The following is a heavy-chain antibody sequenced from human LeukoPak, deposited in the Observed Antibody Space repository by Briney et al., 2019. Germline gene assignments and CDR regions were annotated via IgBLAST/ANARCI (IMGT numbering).Heavy chain of an antibody. V-gene: IGHV4-59*01. J-gene: IGHJ6*02. CDR2: IYNSGNT. CDR3: ARGNDHDSSGSSTSDDFPYYYGMDV. D-gene: IGHD3-22*01. Sequence: AETLSLTCTVSGGSISIYYWSWIRQPPGKGLEWIGYIYNSGNTNYNPSFKSRVTISEDTPKNQFSLELSSVTAADTAVYYCARGNDHDSSGSSTSDDFPYYYGMDVWGQGTTVTVSS. CDR1: GGSISIYY.